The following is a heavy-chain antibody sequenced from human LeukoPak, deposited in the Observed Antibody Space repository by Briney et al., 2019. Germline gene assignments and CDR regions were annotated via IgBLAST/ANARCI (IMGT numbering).Heavy chain of an antibody. CDR2: INPSGGST. CDR1: GYTFTSYY. CDR3: ASRQPTVDAFDI. V-gene: IGHV1-46*01. D-gene: IGHD1-14*01. Sequence: ASVKVSCKASGYTFTSYYMHWVRQAPGQGLEWMGIINPSGGSTSYAQKFQGRVTMTRDTSTSTVYMELSSLRSDDTAVYYCASRQPTVDAFDIWGQGTMVTVSS. J-gene: IGHJ3*02.